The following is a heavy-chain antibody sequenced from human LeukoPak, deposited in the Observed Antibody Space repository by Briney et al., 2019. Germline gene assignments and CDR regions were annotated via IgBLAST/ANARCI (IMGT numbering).Heavy chain of an antibody. D-gene: IGHD6-19*01. V-gene: IGHV1-69*10. CDR1: GGTFSSYA. CDR3: AIAVAGADYYYYYMDV. J-gene: IGHJ6*03. Sequence: ASVKVSCKASGGTFSSYAISWVRQAPGQGLEWMGGIIPIFGIANYAQKFQGRVTITADKSTSTAYMELSSLRSEDTAVYYCAIAVAGADYYYYYMDVWGKGTTVTVSS. CDR2: IIPIFGIA.